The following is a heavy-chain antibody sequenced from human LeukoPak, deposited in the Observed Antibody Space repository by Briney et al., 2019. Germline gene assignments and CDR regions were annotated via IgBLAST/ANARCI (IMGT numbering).Heavy chain of an antibody. CDR1: GGSISSYY. J-gene: IGHJ4*02. Sequence: SETLSLTCTVSGGSISSYYWSWIRQPAGKGLEWIGRIYTSGSTNYNPSLKIRVTMSVDTSKNQFSLKLSSVTAADTAVYYCAAEGITGTSRDYWGQGTLVTVSS. CDR2: IYTSGST. CDR3: AAEGITGTSRDY. D-gene: IGHD1-7*01. V-gene: IGHV4-4*07.